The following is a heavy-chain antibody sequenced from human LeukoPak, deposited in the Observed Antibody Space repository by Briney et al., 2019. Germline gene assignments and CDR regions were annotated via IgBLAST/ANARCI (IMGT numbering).Heavy chain of an antibody. CDR1: GFTFSDHY. D-gene: IGHD2-2*01. V-gene: IGHV3-72*01. CDR2: SRDKAKSYST. J-gene: IGHJ4*02. CDR3: ARRSNTYYTFDY. Sequence: GGSLRLSCAASGFTFSDHYVDWVRQAPGKGLEWLARSRDKAKSYSTEHAASVKGRFTISRDNSKNSLYLQMNSLKTEDTAVYYCARRSNTYYTFDYWGQGTLVTVSS.